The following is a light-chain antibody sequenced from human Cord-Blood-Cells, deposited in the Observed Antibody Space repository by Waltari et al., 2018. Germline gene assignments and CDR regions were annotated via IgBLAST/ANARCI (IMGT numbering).Light chain of an antibody. CDR3: QQSDSSRACT. Sequence: DIQMSQSPSSLSASVGDRVTITCRASQSMSSDLHGYQQKPGKAPWLLIYAASSLQSGVPSRFSGSGSGTEFTLTISSLPPEDFATYYCQQSDSSRACTFGQRTKLEL. J-gene: IGKJ2*02. CDR1: QSMSSD. V-gene: IGKV1-39*01. CDR2: AAS.